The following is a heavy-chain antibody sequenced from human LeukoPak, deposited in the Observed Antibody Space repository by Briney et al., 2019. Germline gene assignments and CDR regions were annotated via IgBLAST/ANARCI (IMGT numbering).Heavy chain of an antibody. CDR3: ARLDASGLDY. J-gene: IGHJ4*02. Sequence: QPGGSQRLSCAASGFTFSSYEKNGVREAPGKALEWVSYISGSGRTIYYANSVKGRFTISRDNAKNSLYLQMNSQRADDTAVYYCARLDASGLDYWGQGTLVTVSS. CDR1: GFTFSSYE. V-gene: IGHV3-48*03. CDR2: ISGSGRTI. D-gene: IGHD6-19*01.